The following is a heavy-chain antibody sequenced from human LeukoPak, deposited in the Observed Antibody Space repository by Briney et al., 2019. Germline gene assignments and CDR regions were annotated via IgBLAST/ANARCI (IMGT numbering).Heavy chain of an antibody. V-gene: IGHV1-2*02. CDR3: ARDGPFPYYYDSSGYWLDP. CDR1: GYTFTGYY. J-gene: IGHJ5*02. D-gene: IGHD3-22*01. Sequence: ASVKVSCKASGYTFTGYYMHWVRQAPGQGLEWMGWINPNSGGTNYAQKFQGRVTMTRDTSISTAYMELSRLRSDDTAVYYCARDGPFPYYYDSSGYWLDPWGQGTLVTVSS. CDR2: INPNSGGT.